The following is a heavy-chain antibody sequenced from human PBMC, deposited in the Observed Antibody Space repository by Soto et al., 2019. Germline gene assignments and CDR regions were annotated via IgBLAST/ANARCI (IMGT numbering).Heavy chain of an antibody. CDR2: MSGRGSPT. CDR3: ARDMSGGTYTYYYGLDV. D-gene: IGHD1-26*01. J-gene: IGHJ6*02. Sequence: QGGAMRICCEDSGFPLSSDARTGVRQGPRRGLEWGAAMSGRGSPTYYADSVKGPFTISRDNSKNTLSLQMNSLRAVDTAVYFCARDMSGGTYTYYYGLDVWGQGPTVTVSS. CDR1: GFPLSSDA. V-gene: IGHV3-23*01.